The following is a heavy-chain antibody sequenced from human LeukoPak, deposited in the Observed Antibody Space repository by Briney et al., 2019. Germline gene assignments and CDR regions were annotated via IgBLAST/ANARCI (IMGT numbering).Heavy chain of an antibody. J-gene: IGHJ4*02. CDR3: ARPYYYDSSGYYLDY. CDR1: GYTFTSYY. V-gene: IGHV1-8*02. D-gene: IGHD3-22*01. CDR2: MNPNSGNT. Sequence: GASVKVSCKASGYTFTSYYMHWVRQAPGQGLEWMGWMNPNSGNTGYAQKFQGRVTMTRNTSISTAYMELSSLRSEDTAVYYCARPYYYDSSGYYLDYWGQGTLVTVSS.